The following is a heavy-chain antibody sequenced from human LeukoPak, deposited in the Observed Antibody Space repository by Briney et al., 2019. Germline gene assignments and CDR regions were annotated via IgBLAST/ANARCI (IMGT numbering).Heavy chain of an antibody. V-gene: IGHV3-53*01. CDR3: ARVIQSLLLKGYFDY. CDR2: IYSGGSA. Sequence: GGSLRLSCAASGLAVSSNYMSWVRQAPGKGLEWASVIYSGGSAYYADSLKGRFTISRDNSKNTLYLQMNSLRAEDTAVYYCARVIQSLLLKGYFDYWGQGTLVTVSS. J-gene: IGHJ4*02. CDR1: GLAVSSNY. D-gene: IGHD2-15*01.